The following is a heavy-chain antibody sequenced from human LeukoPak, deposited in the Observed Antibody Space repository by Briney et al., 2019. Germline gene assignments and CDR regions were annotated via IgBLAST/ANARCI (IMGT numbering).Heavy chain of an antibody. V-gene: IGHV3-23*01. D-gene: IGHD3-10*01. CDR3: AKDPQVLLWFGGVNPINYFDY. Sequence: GGSLRLSCAASGFTFNFYAMSWVRQAPGKGLEWVSTISASGGSTYYADSVKGRFTIARDNSKNTLYMQMNSLRAEDTAVYYCAKDPQVLLWFGGVNPINYFDYWGQGTLVTVSS. J-gene: IGHJ4*02. CDR2: ISASGGST. CDR1: GFTFNFYA.